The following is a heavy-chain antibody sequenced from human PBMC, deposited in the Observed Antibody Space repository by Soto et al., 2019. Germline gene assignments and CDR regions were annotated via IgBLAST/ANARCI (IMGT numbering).Heavy chain of an antibody. J-gene: IGHJ4*02. V-gene: IGHV3-23*03. D-gene: IGHD6-25*01. CDR3: AKALRASGYDY. CDR2: IDSAGRTT. CDR1: GFTFSTYT. Sequence: PGGSLRLSCAASGFTFSTYTMGWVRQAPGKGLEWVSDIDSAGRTTYYADSVRGRSTISRDNSKNTLFLQMNSLRAEDTAVYHCAKALRASGYDYWGPGTLVTVSS.